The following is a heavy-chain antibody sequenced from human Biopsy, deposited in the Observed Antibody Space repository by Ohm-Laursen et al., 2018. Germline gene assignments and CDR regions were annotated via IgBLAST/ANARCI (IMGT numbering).Heavy chain of an antibody. CDR3: ARDLVDWTVPS. D-gene: IGHD3/OR15-3a*01. V-gene: IGHV1-2*02. Sequence: GASVKVSCKPLADSFVGYDIHWVRQAPGQGLEWMGSIYPNNGATKNAQKFQGRVTMTRDTSINTAFMELKSLRSDDTAVYYCARDLVDWTVPSWGQGTLVIVSS. CDR2: IYPNNGAT. CDR1: ADSFVGYD. J-gene: IGHJ4*02.